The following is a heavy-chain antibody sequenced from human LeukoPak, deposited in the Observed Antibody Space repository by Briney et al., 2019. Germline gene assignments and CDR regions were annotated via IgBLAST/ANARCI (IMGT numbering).Heavy chain of an antibody. CDR3: AKWGDYDVLTRYYVSKY. V-gene: IGHV3-23*01. CDR2: ISGSGGNT. Sequence: GASLRLSCAASGFTFSNYAMSWVRQAPGKWLECVSAISGSGGNTYYADSVKVRFTISRDNSKNTVSLQMHSLRAEDTGVYYCAKWGDYDVLTRYYVSKYWGQGTLVTVSS. D-gene: IGHD3-9*01. CDR1: GFTFSNYA. J-gene: IGHJ4*02.